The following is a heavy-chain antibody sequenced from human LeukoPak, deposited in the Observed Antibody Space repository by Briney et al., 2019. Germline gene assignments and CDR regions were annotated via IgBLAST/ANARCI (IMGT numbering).Heavy chain of an antibody. D-gene: IGHD3-3*01. Sequence: ASVKVSCKASGYTFTCYYMHWVRQAAGQGLEWMGWINPNSGGTNYAQKFQGRVTMTRDTSISTAYMELSRLRSDDTAVYYCARGREITIFGVVITPTVDYWGQGTLVTVSS. J-gene: IGHJ4*02. CDR3: ARGREITIFGVVITPTVDY. V-gene: IGHV1-2*02. CDR1: GYTFTCYY. CDR2: INPNSGGT.